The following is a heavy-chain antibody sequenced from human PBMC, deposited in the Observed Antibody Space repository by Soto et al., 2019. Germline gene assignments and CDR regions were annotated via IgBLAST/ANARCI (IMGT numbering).Heavy chain of an antibody. CDR2: ISYDGSNK. Sequence: QVQLVESGGGVVQPGRSLRLSCAASGFTFSSYAMHWVRQAPGKGLEWVAVISYDGSNKYYADSVKGRFTISRDNSKNTLYLQMNSLRAEDTAVYYCARRGYSYGYGDFDIWGQGTMVTVSS. V-gene: IGHV3-30-3*01. D-gene: IGHD5-18*01. CDR3: ARRGYSYGYGDFDI. CDR1: GFTFSSYA. J-gene: IGHJ3*02.